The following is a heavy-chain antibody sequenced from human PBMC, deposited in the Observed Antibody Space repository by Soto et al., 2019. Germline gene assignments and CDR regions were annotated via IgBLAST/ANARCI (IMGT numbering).Heavy chain of an antibody. CDR3: GRRLTFDY. CDR2: IYYSGST. Sequence: SEPLSLTCTVAGGSISSYYWSWIRQPPGKGLEWIGYIYYSGSTNYNPSLKSRVTISVDTSKNQFSLKLSSVTAADMAVYYCGRRLTFDYWGQGTLVTVSS. CDR1: GGSISSYY. V-gene: IGHV4-59*08. J-gene: IGHJ4*02.